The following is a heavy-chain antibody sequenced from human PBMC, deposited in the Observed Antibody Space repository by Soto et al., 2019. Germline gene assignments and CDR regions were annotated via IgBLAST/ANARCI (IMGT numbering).Heavy chain of an antibody. CDR3: AKGPEDYGDYNDAFDI. CDR1: GFTFSSYA. J-gene: IGHJ3*02. CDR2: ISGSGGST. Sequence: GGSLRLSCAASGFTFSSYAMSWVRQAPGKGLEWVSAISGSGGSTYYADSVKGRFTISRDNSKNTLCLQMNSLRAEDTAVYYCAKGPEDYGDYNDAFDIWGQGTMVTVSS. V-gene: IGHV3-23*01. D-gene: IGHD4-17*01.